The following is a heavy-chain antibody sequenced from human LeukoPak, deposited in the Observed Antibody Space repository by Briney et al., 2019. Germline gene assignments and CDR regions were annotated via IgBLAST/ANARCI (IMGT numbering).Heavy chain of an antibody. CDR3: AREPVRGVIGRVDY. J-gene: IGHJ4*02. CDR2: INAGNGDT. Sequence: ASVKVSCTASGYTFTSYAIHWVRQAPGQRLEWMGWINAGNGDTKYSQNFQGRVTITRDTSTSTVCMELSSLRSEDTAVYYCAREPVRGVIGRVDYWGQGTLVTVSS. CDR1: GYTFTSYA. D-gene: IGHD3-10*02. V-gene: IGHV1-3*01.